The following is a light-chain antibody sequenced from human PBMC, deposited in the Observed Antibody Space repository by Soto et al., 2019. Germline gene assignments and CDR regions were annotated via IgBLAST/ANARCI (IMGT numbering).Light chain of an antibody. J-gene: IGKJ1*01. CDR3: QQNNNWWT. CDR2: GAS. V-gene: IGKV3-15*01. CDR1: QSISNN. Sequence: EIVMTQSPATLSVSPGERATLSCRASQSISNNLAWYHQRPGQAPRLLIFGASTRATGIPARFSGSGSGTEFTLTISSLQSEDFAVYYCQQNNNWWTFGQGTKVEIK.